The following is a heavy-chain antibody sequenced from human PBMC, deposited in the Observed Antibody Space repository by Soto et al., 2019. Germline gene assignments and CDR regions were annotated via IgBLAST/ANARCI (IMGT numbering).Heavy chain of an antibody. J-gene: IGHJ4*02. D-gene: IGHD3-22*01. CDR3: ARGGDTSGSWPRY. CDR2: ISSSSTYI. CDR1: GFTFGGFS. Sequence: PGGSLRLSCAGSGFTFGGFSMTWVRQAPGKGLEWVSSISSSSTYIYYADSVKGRFTISRDDAKNSLFLQMSTLRVEDTAMYYCARGGDTSGSWPRYWGQGTLVTVSS. V-gene: IGHV3-21*06.